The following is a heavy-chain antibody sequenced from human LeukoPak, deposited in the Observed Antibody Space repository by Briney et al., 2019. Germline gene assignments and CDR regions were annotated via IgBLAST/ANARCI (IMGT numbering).Heavy chain of an antibody. CDR3: ARDLPETVTMIDY. CDR1: GGSISSYY. D-gene: IGHD4-17*01. CDR2: IYYGGST. Sequence: SETLSLTCTVSGGSISSYYWSWIRQPPGKGLEWIGYIYYGGSTNYNPSLKSRVTISVDTSKNQFSLKLSSVTAADTAVYYCARDLPETVTMIDYWGQGTLVTVSS. J-gene: IGHJ4*02. V-gene: IGHV4-59*12.